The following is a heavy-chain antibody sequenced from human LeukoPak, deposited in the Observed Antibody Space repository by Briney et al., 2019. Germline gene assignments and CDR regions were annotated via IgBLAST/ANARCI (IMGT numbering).Heavy chain of an antibody. CDR3: ARGGSGYHSSLCYYYYYMDV. J-gene: IGHJ6*03. V-gene: IGHV4-59*11. Sequence: SETLSLTCTVSGGCISSHYWSWIRQPPGKGLEWIGCIYYSGSTNYNPSLTSRVTISVDTTKNQFSLKLNSVTAADTAVYYCARGGSGYHSSLCYYYYYMDVWGKGTTVTVSS. CDR2: IYYSGST. CDR1: GGCISSHY. D-gene: IGHD3-3*01.